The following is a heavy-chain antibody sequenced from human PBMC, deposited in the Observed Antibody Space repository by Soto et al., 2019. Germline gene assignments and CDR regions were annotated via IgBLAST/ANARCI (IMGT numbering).Heavy chain of an antibody. V-gene: IGHV1-8*01. Sequence: QVQLVQSGAEVKKPGASVKVSCKASEYTFTSYDINWVRQATGQGLEWMGWMNPNSGNTGYAQKFQGRVTMTRNTSISTAYMELSSLRCEDTAVYYCARWPDGYYYYGMDVWGQGTTVTVSS. J-gene: IGHJ6*02. CDR3: ARWPDGYYYYGMDV. CDR1: EYTFTSYD. CDR2: MNPNSGNT.